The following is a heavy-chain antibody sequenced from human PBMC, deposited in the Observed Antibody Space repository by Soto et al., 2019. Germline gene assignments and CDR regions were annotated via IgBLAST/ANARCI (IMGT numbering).Heavy chain of an antibody. Sequence: GGSLRLSCSASGFTFSSYAMHWVRQAPGKGLEYVSAISSNGGSTYYADSVKGRFTISRDNSKNTLYLQMSSLRAEDTAVYYCVKGGATVTTRAGYWGQGTLVTVSS. J-gene: IGHJ4*02. D-gene: IGHD4-17*01. CDR2: ISSNGGST. CDR3: VKGGATVTTRAGY. V-gene: IGHV3-64D*08. CDR1: GFTFSSYA.